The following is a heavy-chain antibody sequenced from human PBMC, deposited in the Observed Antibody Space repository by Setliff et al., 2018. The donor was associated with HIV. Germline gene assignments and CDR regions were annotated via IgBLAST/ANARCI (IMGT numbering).Heavy chain of an antibody. V-gene: IGHV4-59*08. Sequence: SETLSLTCSVSGGSITNYYWGWIRQPPGKGLEWIGNIYHSGSTYYNPSLKSRVTISVDTSTNQFSLKLSSVTAADTAVYYCARWPPHRSSDYDQEYYFDYWGQGTLVTVSS. CDR1: GGSITNYY. D-gene: IGHD3-22*01. J-gene: IGHJ4*02. CDR3: ARWPPHRSSDYDQEYYFDY. CDR2: IYHSGST.